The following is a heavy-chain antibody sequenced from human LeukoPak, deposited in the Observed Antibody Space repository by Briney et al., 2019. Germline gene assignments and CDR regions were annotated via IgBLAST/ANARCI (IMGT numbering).Heavy chain of an antibody. Sequence: SETLSLTCTVSGGSIDGYYWSWIRQPPEKGLEWIGYIYYRGSTNYSPSLKSRVTISLDTSKNQFSLNLSSVTAADTAVYYCVRADYDTSAYYYTFDYWGQGTLVTVSS. CDR2: IYYRGST. J-gene: IGHJ4*02. CDR1: GGSIDGYY. V-gene: IGHV4-59*01. D-gene: IGHD3-22*01. CDR3: VRADYDTSAYYYTFDY.